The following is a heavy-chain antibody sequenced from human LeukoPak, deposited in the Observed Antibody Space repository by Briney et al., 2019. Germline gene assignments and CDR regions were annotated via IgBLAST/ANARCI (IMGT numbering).Heavy chain of an antibody. CDR3: AKAGYQLLPGHFDY. D-gene: IGHD2-2*01. CDR2: ISGSGGST. V-gene: IGHV3-23*01. Sequence: PGGSLRLSCAASGFTFSSYATSWVRQAPGKGLEWDSAISGSGGSTYYADSVKGRFTISRDNSKNTLYLQMNSLRAEDTAVYYCAKAGYQLLPGHFDYWGQGTLVTVSS. CDR1: GFTFSSYA. J-gene: IGHJ4*02.